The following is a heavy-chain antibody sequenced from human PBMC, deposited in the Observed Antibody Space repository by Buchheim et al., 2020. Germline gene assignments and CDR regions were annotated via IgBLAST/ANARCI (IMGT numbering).Heavy chain of an antibody. V-gene: IGHV3-48*03. D-gene: IGHD3-10*01. CDR2: ISSSGSTI. CDR3: ARDLVVQGVIDYYYYGMDV. Sequence: EVQLVESGGGLVQPGGSLRLSCAASGFTFSSYEMNWVRQAPGKGLEWVSYISSSGSTIYYADSVKGRFTISRDNAKNSLYLQVNSLRAEDTAVYYCARDLVVQGVIDYYYYGMDVWGQGAT. J-gene: IGHJ6*02. CDR1: GFTFSSYE.